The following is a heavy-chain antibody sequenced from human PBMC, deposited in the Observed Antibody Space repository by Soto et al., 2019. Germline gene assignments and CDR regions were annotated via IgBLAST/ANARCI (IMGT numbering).Heavy chain of an antibody. CDR3: AHRLGGIGVAGTFDY. CDR1: GFTFDDYA. Sequence: GGSLRLSCVVSGFTFDDYAMTLARQAPGKGLEWVSGISGSGGRTYYADSVKGRFTVSRDNSKNTLYLQMNSLRAEDTATYYCAHRLGGIGVAGTFDYWGQGTLVTVSS. CDR2: ISGSGGRT. V-gene: IGHV3-23*01. D-gene: IGHD6-19*01. J-gene: IGHJ4*02.